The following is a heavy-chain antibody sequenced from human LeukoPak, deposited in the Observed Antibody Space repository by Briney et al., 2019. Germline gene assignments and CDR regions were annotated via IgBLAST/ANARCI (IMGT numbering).Heavy chain of an antibody. CDR3: ARDSLGDYVWGSYRHDFDY. D-gene: IGHD3-16*02. CDR1: GYTFTSYG. V-gene: IGHV1-18*01. Sequence: GASVKVSCKASGYTFTSYGISWVRQAPGQGLEWMGWISAYNGNTNYAQKLQGRVTMTTDTSTSTAYMELRSLRSADTAVYYCARDSLGDYVWGSYRHDFDYWGQGTLVTVSS. CDR2: ISAYNGNT. J-gene: IGHJ4*02.